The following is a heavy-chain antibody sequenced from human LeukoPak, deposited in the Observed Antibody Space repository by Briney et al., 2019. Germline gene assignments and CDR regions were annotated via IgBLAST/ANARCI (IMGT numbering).Heavy chain of an antibody. V-gene: IGHV4-34*01. J-gene: IGHJ1*01. Sequence: SETLSLTCAVYGGSFSGYYWSWIRQPPGKGLEWIGEINHSGSTTYNPSLKSRVTISVDTSKNQFSLKVSSVTAADTAVYYCARVGLLLAPAHWGQGTLVTVSS. CDR1: GGSFSGYY. D-gene: IGHD1-26*01. CDR3: ARVGLLLAPAH. CDR2: INHSGST.